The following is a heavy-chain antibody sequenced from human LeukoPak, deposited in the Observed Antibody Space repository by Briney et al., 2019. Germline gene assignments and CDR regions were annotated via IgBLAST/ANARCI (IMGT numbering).Heavy chain of an antibody. Sequence: ASVKVSCKASGYTFTSYDINCVRQATGQGLEWLGWMNPNSGSTGYAQKLQGRVTMTRNTSISTAYMELSSLRSEDTAVYYCARKYYYDYYYYYYGMDVWGQGTTVTVSS. CDR1: GYTFTSYD. CDR3: ARKYYYDYYYYYYGMDV. V-gene: IGHV1-8*01. D-gene: IGHD3-22*01. J-gene: IGHJ6*02. CDR2: MNPNSGST.